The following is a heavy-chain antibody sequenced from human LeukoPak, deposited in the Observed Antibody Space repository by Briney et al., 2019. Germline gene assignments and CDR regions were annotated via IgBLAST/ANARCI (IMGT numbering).Heavy chain of an antibody. CDR3: AKVLERAPDY. Sequence: PGGSLRLSCAASGFTFSSYAMRWVRQAPGKGLEWVSTISDSGGGSYYADSVKGRFTISRDNSKNTLYLQMNSLTAEDTAVYYCAKVLERAPDYWGQGTLVTVSS. CDR1: GFTFSSYA. V-gene: IGHV3-23*01. J-gene: IGHJ4*02. D-gene: IGHD1-1*01. CDR2: ISDSGGGS.